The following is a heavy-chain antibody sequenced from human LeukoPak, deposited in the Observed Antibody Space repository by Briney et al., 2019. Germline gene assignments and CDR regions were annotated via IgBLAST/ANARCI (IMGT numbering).Heavy chain of an antibody. CDR3: ARHRSMGELPKF. CDR1: GFTFDDYG. V-gene: IGHV3-20*04. CDR2: INWNGGST. J-gene: IGHJ4*02. Sequence: GGSLRLSCAASGFTFDDYGMSWVRQVPGQGLEWVSAINWNGGSTRYIESVKGRFTISRDTAKNSVYLQMNSLSPEDTALYYCARHRSMGELPKFWGQGTLVSVSS. D-gene: IGHD1-26*01.